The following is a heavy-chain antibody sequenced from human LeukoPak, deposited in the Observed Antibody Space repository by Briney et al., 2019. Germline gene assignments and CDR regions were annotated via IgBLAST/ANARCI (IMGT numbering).Heavy chain of an antibody. Sequence: PSETLSLTCTVSGGSISSYYWSWIRQPPGKGLEWIGYIYYSGSTNYNPSLKSRVTISVDTSKNQFSLKLSSVTAADTAVYYCARTGERIWFGELFGAFDIWDQGTMVTVSS. CDR3: ARTGERIWFGELFGAFDI. J-gene: IGHJ3*02. CDR1: GGSISSYY. CDR2: IYYSGST. D-gene: IGHD3-10*01. V-gene: IGHV4-59*08.